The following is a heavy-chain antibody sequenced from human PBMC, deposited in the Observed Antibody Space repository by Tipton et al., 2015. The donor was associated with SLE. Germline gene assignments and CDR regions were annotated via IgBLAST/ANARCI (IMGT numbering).Heavy chain of an antibody. CDR3: ARHRGTPRRAFDI. CDR1: GGSISSSSYY. D-gene: IGHD1-14*01. J-gene: IGHJ3*02. CDR2: IYYSGST. V-gene: IGHV4-61*05. Sequence: TLSLTRTVSGGSISSSSYYWGWIRQPPGKGLEWIGYIYYSGSTNYNPSLKSRVTISVDMSKNQFSLKLSSVTAADTAVYYCARHRGTPRRAFDIWGQGTMVTVSS.